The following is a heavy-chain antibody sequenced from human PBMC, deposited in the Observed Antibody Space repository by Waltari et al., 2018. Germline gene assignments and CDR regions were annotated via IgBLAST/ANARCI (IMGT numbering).Heavy chain of an antibody. CDR3: AKGYSYPDAFDM. V-gene: IGHV3-7*03. D-gene: IGHD5-12*01. CDR2: INQDGSEK. Sequence: EVQLVESGGDLVQPGGSLRLSCEASGFTFGDYWMNWVRQAPGKGLEWVANINQDGSEKDYVDSVKGRFTISRDNAKNSLYLQMSRLRVEDTAMYYCAKGYSYPDAFDMWGLGTMVTVSS. CDR1: GFTFGDYW. J-gene: IGHJ3*02.